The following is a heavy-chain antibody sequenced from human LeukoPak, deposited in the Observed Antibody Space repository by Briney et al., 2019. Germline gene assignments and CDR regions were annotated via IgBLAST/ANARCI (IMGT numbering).Heavy chain of an antibody. V-gene: IGHV1-3*01. CDR2: INAGNGNT. Sequence: ASVKVSCKASGYTFTSYAMHWVRQAPGQRLGWMGWINAGNGNTKYSQKFQGRVTITRDTSASTAYMELSSLRSEDTAVYYCATLPDYYYGMDVWGQGTTVTVSS. CDR3: ATLPDYYYGMDV. CDR1: GYTFTSYA. J-gene: IGHJ6*02.